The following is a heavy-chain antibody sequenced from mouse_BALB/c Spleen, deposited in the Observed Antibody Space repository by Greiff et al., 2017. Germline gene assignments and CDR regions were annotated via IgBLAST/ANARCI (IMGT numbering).Heavy chain of an antibody. CDR3: ARDGNYPDDY. CDR1: GYSITSDYA. Sequence: EVKLMESGPGLVKPSQSLSLTCTVTGYSITSDYAWNWIRQFPGNKLEWMGYISDSGSTSYNPSLKSQISITRDTSKNQFFLQLNSVTTEDTATYDGARDGNYPDDYWGQGTTLTVSS. CDR2: ISDSGST. V-gene: IGHV3-2*02. J-gene: IGHJ2*01. D-gene: IGHD2-1*01.